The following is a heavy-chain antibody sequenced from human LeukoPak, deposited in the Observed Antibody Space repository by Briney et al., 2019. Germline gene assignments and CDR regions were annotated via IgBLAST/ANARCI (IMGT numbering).Heavy chain of an antibody. D-gene: IGHD1-14*01. CDR3: AREPGYYDMDV. Sequence: GGSLRLSCEASGFTFSRYSMNWVRQAPGKGLEGVSYITSSSNTIYYADSVKGRFTISRDNAKNSLYLQMNSLRADDTAVYYCAREPGYYDMDVWGKGTTVTVSS. CDR1: GFTFSRYS. CDR2: ITSSSNTI. V-gene: IGHV3-48*01. J-gene: IGHJ6*03.